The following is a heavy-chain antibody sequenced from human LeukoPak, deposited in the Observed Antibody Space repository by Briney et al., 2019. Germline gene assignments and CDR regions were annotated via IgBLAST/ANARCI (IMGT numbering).Heavy chain of an antibody. CDR2: IYTSGST. Sequence: SETLSLTCTVSGGSISSYYWSWIRQPAGKGLEWIGRIYTSGSTTYNPSLKSRVTMSVDTSKNQFSLKLRSVTAADTAVYYCARGRGNHRRIAVAPYYYYYMDVWGKGTTVTVSS. D-gene: IGHD6-19*01. J-gene: IGHJ6*03. CDR3: ARGRGNHRRIAVAPYYYYYMDV. V-gene: IGHV4-4*07. CDR1: GGSISSYY.